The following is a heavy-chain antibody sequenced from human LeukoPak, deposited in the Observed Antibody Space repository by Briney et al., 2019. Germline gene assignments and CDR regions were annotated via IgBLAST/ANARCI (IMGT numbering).Heavy chain of an antibody. D-gene: IGHD3-10*01. CDR3: ARMDPRLLPFDN. J-gene: IGHJ4*02. CDR2: IYYSGST. V-gene: IGHV4-59*08. CDR1: GGSISPYY. Sequence: SETLSLTCTVSGGSISPYYWSWIRQPPGKGLEWIGYIYYSGSTNYNPSLKSRVTISLDTSKNQFSLKLSSVTAADTAVYYCARMDPRLLPFDNRGQGTLVTVSS.